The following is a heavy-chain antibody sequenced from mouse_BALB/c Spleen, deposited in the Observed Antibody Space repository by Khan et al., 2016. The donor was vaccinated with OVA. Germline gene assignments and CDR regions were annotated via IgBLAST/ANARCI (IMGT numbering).Heavy chain of an antibody. CDR1: GYSITSDYA. Sequence: EVQLVESGPGLVKPSQSLSLTCTVTGYSITSDYAWNWIRQFPGNKLEWMGYISDSGSTSYNPSLKSRISITRDTSKNQFFLQLNSVTTGDTATYYCARSIMANWGQGTTLTVSS. CDR2: ISDSGST. V-gene: IGHV3-2*02. CDR3: ARSIMAN. J-gene: IGHJ2*01.